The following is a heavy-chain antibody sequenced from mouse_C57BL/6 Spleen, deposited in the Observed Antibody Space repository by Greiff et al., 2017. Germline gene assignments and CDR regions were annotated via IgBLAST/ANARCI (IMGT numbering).Heavy chain of an antibody. V-gene: IGHV1-66*01. D-gene: IGHD1-1*01. Sequence: VQLQQSGPELVKPGASVKISCKASGYSFTSYYIHWVKQRPGQGLEWIGWIYPGSGNTKYNEKFKGKATLTADTSSSTAYMQLSSLTSEDSSVYYCAESGSLYAMDYWGQGTSVTVSS. CDR2: IYPGSGNT. CDR1: GYSFTSYY. J-gene: IGHJ4*01. CDR3: AESGSLYAMDY.